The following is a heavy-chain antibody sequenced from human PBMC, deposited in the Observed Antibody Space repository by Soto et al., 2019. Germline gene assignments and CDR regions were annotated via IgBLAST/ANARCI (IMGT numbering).Heavy chain of an antibody. Sequence: QVQLLESGGGVVQPGRSLRLSCAASGCSFNTYGMHWFRQARGKGIEWVAVISYNGDKTFYADSVKGRFTISRDNSQSTLYLQMNSLRPEDTAVYYCAKDRIRGTSYFDYWGQGTLVTFCS. CDR2: ISYNGDKT. J-gene: IGHJ4*02. D-gene: IGHD6-6*01. V-gene: IGHV3-30*18. CDR3: AKDRIRGTSYFDY. CDR1: GCSFNTYG.